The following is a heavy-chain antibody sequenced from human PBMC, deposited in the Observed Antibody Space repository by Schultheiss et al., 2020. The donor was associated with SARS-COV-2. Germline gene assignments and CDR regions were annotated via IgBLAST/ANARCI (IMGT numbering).Heavy chain of an antibody. Sequence: SETLSLTCTVSGGSISSSSYYWSWIRQPPGKGLEWVGYIYYSGSTYYNPSLKSRVTISVDTSKNQFSLKLSSVTAADTAVYYCARGEMGDYEDYWGQGTLVTVSS. D-gene: IGHD4-17*01. V-gene: IGHV4-30-4*01. J-gene: IGHJ4*02. CDR2: IYYSGST. CDR1: GGSISSSSYY. CDR3: ARGEMGDYEDY.